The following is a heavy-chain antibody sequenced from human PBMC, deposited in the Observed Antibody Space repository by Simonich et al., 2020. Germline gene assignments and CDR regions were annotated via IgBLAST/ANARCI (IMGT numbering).Heavy chain of an antibody. D-gene: IGHD6-13*01. CDR3: ARERAAAGEAFDY. CDR2: IWYDGSNR. CDR1: GFTFSSYG. Sequence: QVQLVESGGGVVQPGRSLRLSCAASGFTFSSYGMHWVRQAPGKGLDWVSFIWYDGSNRYYADSVKGRFTISRDNSKNMLYLQMNSLRAEDTAVYYCARERAAAGEAFDYWGQGTLVTVSS. J-gene: IGHJ4*02. V-gene: IGHV3-33*01.